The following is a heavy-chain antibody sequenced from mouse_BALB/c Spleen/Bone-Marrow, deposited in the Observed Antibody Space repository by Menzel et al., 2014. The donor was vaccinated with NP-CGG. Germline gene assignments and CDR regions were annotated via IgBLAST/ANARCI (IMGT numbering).Heavy chain of an antibody. D-gene: IGHD1-1*01. CDR3: ARVYGWYFDV. J-gene: IGHJ1*01. CDR1: GFTFSSYG. V-gene: IGHV5-6-3*01. CDR2: INNNGRST. Sequence: EVHLVESGGGLVQPGGSLKLSCVASGFTFSSYGMSWVRQTPDKRLELVATINNNGRSTYYPDSVKGQFTISRDNAKNTLYLQMSSLKSEDTAMYYCARVYGWYFDVWGAGTTVTVSS.